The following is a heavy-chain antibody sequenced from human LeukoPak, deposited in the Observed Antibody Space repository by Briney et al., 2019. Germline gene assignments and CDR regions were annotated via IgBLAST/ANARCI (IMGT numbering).Heavy chain of an antibody. D-gene: IGHD3-9*01. J-gene: IGHJ6*03. Sequence: PSETLSLTCTVSGGSISSYYWSWIRQPAGKGLEWIGRIYTSGSTNYNPSLKSRATMSVDTSKNQFSLKLSSVTAADTAVYYCARDYDILTGPIYYMDVWGKGTTVTVSS. CDR1: GGSISSYY. V-gene: IGHV4-4*07. CDR3: ARDYDILTGPIYYMDV. CDR2: IYTSGST.